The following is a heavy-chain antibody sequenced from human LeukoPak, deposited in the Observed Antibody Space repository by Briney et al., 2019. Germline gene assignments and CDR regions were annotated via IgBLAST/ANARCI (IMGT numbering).Heavy chain of an antibody. J-gene: IGHJ5*02. CDR3: ARDRGLFWSGYPLGWFDP. V-gene: IGHV4-39*07. CDR1: GGSISSSSYY. CDR2: IYYSGST. D-gene: IGHD3-3*01. Sequence: SETLSLTCTVSGGSISSSSYYWGWIRQPPGTGLEWIGSIYYSGSTYYNPSLKSRVTISADTSKNQFSLKLSSVTAADTAVYYCARDRGLFWSGYPLGWFDPWGQGTLVTVSS.